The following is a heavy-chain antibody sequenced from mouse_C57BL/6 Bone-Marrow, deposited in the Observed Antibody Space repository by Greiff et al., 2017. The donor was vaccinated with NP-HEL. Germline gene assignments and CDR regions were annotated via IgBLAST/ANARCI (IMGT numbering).Heavy chain of an antibody. J-gene: IGHJ2*01. CDR1: GYAFTNYL. CDR2: INPGSGGT. V-gene: IGHV1-54*01. CDR3: ARSGQLRQRLDY. D-gene: IGHD3-2*02. Sequence: VQLQQSGAELVRPGTSVKVSCKASGYAFTNYLIAWVKQRPGQGLEWIGVINPGSGGTTYHEKFKGKATLTADTSSSTAYMQLSSLTSEDAAVDVCARSGQLRQRLDYWGQGTTLTVSA.